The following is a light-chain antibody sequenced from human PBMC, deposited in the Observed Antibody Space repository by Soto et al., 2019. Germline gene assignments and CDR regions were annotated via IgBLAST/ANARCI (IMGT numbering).Light chain of an antibody. V-gene: IGKV1-6*01. CDR2: AAS. CDR3: LQDYNYPWT. CDR1: QGIRND. J-gene: IGKJ1*01. Sequence: AVQMTKSPSSLSASVGDRVTITCRASQGIRNDLGWYQQKPGKAPKLLIYAASSLQSGVPSRFSGSGSGTDFTLTISSLQPEDFATYYCLQDYNYPWTFGQGSNVDIK.